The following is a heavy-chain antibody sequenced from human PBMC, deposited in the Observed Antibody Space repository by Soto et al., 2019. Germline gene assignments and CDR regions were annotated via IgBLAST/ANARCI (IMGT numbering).Heavy chain of an antibody. D-gene: IGHD2-2*02. CDR1: GYTFTGYY. J-gene: IGHJ6*02. CDR2: INPNSGGT. Sequence: ASVKVSCKASGYTFTGYYMHWVRQAPGQGLEWMGWINPNSGGTNYAQKFQGWVTMTRDTSISTAYMELSRLRSDDTAVYYCARGSCGSTSCYKGGDYYYYGMDVWGQGTTVTVSS. CDR3: ARGSCGSTSCYKGGDYYYYGMDV. V-gene: IGHV1-2*04.